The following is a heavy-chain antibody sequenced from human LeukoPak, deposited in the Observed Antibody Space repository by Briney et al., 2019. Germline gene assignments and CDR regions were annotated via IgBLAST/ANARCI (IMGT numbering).Heavy chain of an antibody. CDR1: GYTFTSYY. CDR3: ARVTYNVNMGDFDY. D-gene: IGHD5-24*01. Sequence: GASVKVSCKASGYTFTSYYMHWVRQAPGQGLEWMGIINPSGGSTSYAQKFQGRVTMTRDTSTSTVYMELSRLRSDDTAMYYCARVTYNVNMGDFDYWGQGTLVTVSS. CDR2: INPSGGST. J-gene: IGHJ4*02. V-gene: IGHV1-46*01.